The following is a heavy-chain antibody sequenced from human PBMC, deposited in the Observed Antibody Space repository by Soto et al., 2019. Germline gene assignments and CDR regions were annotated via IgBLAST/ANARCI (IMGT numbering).Heavy chain of an antibody. J-gene: IGHJ4*02. CDR3: ARDKGDGSGSYYGY. CDR1: GYTFTSYG. V-gene: IGHV1-18*01. D-gene: IGHD3-10*01. Sequence: QVKLVQSGAEVKKPGASVKVSCKASGYTFTSYGISWVRQAPGQGLEWMGWISAYNGNTNYAQKLQGRGTMTTDTATSTAYMEMRSLRSDDTAVYYCARDKGDGSGSYYGYWGQGTLVTVPS. CDR2: ISAYNGNT.